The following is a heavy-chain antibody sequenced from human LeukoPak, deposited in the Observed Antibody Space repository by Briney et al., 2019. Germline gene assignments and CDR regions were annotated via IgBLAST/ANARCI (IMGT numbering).Heavy chain of an antibody. CDR1: GFAFSSDA. D-gene: IGHD3-3*01. CDR2: IDISGDVT. Sequence: GGSLTLSCAASGFAFSSDAMTWVRQTPGKGLEWVSTIDISGDVTNYADSVKGRFTISRDDSKNTLYLQLHSLRVEDTAVYYCARDRKEVPYYDFWSGPGPVMDVWGKGTTVTVSS. CDR3: ARDRKEVPYYDFWSGPGPVMDV. V-gene: IGHV3-23*01. J-gene: IGHJ6*03.